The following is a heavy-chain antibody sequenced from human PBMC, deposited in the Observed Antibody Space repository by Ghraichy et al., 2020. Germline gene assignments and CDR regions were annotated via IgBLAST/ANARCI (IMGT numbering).Heavy chain of an antibody. J-gene: IGHJ4*02. CDR2: IYYSGST. Sequence: SETLSLTCTVSGGSISSSSYYWGWIRQPPGKGLEWIGSIYYSGSTYYNPSLKSRVTISVDTSKNQFSLKLSSVTAADTAVYYCVRHLRISSGGDYWGQGTLVTVSS. V-gene: IGHV4-39*01. CDR3: VRHLRISSGGDY. D-gene: IGHD6-19*01. CDR1: GGSISSSSYY.